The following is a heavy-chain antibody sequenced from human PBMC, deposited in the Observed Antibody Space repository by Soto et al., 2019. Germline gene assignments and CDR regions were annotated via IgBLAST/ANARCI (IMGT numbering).Heavy chain of an antibody. Sequence: GGSLRLSCAASGFTFSSYAMHWVRQAPGKGLEWVAVISYDGSNKYYADSVKGRFTISRDNSKNTLYLQMNSLRAEDTAVYYCARDACSGGSCFPHDVVGAFDIWGQGTMVTVSS. CDR1: GFTFSSYA. V-gene: IGHV3-30-3*01. D-gene: IGHD2-15*01. J-gene: IGHJ3*02. CDR3: ARDACSGGSCFPHDVVGAFDI. CDR2: ISYDGSNK.